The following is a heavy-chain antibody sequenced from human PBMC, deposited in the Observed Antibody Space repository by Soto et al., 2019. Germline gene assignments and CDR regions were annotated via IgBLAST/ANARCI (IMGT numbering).Heavy chain of an antibody. CDR1: GGSISSYY. Sequence: PSETLSLTCTVSGGSISSYYWSWIRQPPGKGLEWIGYIYYSGSTNYNPSLKSRVTISVDTSKNQFSLKLSSVTAADTAVYYCARDHAGYCSGGSCPRPFGKHNWFDPWGQGTLVTVSS. V-gene: IGHV4-59*01. D-gene: IGHD2-15*01. CDR3: ARDHAGYCSGGSCPRPFGKHNWFDP. J-gene: IGHJ5*02. CDR2: IYYSGST.